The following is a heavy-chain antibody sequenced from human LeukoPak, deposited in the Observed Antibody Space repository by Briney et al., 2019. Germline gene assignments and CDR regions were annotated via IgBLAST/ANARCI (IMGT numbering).Heavy chain of an antibody. CDR2: ISSSGGNT. CDR3: ARPMELYYYDSSAY. J-gene: IGHJ4*02. V-gene: IGHV3-23*01. D-gene: IGHD3-22*01. CDR1: GFTFSSYA. Sequence: GGSLRLSCAASGFTFSSYAMSWVRQAPGKGLEWVSTISSSGGNTYYADSVKGRFTISRDNSQNTLYLQMNSLRAEDTAVYYCARPMELYYYDSSAYWGQGTLVTVSS.